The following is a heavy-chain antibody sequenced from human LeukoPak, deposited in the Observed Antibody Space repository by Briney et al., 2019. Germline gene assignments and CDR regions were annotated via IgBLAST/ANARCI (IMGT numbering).Heavy chain of an antibody. CDR2: INPNSGGT. CDR1: GYTFTVYY. D-gene: IGHD3-3*01. J-gene: IGHJ4*02. V-gene: IGHV1-2*02. Sequence: ASVKVSCKASGYTFTVYYMHWVRQAPGHGLEWMGWINPNSGGTNYAQKFQGRVTMTSDTSISTAYMELSRLRSDDTAVYYCATGDTIFDAGSLDYWGQGTLVTVSS. CDR3: ATGDTIFDAGSLDY.